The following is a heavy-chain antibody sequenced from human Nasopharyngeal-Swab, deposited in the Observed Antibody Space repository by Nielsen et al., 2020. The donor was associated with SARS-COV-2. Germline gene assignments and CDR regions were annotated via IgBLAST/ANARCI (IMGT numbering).Heavy chain of an antibody. CDR2: IYYSGST. J-gene: IGHJ5*02. D-gene: IGHD5-12*01. Sequence: SETLSLTCTVSGGSISSSSYYWGWIRQPPGKRLEWIGSIYYSGSTYYNPSLKSRVTISVDTSKNQFSLKLSSVTAANTAVYYCARQIWLRFSWFDPWGQGTLVTVSS. CDR1: GGSISSSSYY. CDR3: ARQIWLRFSWFDP. V-gene: IGHV4-39*01.